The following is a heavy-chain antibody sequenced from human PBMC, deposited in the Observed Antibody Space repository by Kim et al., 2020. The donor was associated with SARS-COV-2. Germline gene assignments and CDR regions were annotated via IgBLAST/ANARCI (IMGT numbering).Heavy chain of an antibody. D-gene: IGHD5-12*01. V-gene: IGHV5-51*01. CDR1: GYTFMDFW. CDR3: ARDGGDLNDDYLAMDV. J-gene: IGHJ6*02. CDR2: IFPGDSDI. Sequence: GESLKISCKASGYTFMDFWIAWVRQVPGEGLEWMGIIFPGDSDIRYSPSFRGQVTFSVDKSISTAYLQWNSLKASDTAIYYCARDGGDLNDDYLAMDVWGQGTTVAVSS.